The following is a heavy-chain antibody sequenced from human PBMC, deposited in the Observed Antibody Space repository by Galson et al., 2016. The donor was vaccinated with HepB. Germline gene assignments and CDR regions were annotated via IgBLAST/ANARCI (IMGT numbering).Heavy chain of an antibody. CDR2: IYYSGST. Sequence: SETLSLTCTVSGGSMTNYYWGWIRQPPGKGPEWIGSIYYSGSTDYNPSLKSRVTISIDTSENQFSLKLSSVTAADTAVYFCGGSNYGSIDYYYGLDVWGQGTTVTVSS. J-gene: IGHJ6*02. V-gene: IGHV4-39*01. CDR3: GGSNYGSIDYYYGLDV. CDR1: GGSMTNYY. D-gene: IGHD3-10*01.